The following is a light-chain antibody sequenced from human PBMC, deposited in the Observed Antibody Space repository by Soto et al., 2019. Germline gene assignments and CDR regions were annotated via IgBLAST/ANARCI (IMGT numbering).Light chain of an antibody. Sequence: DIQMTQSPSTLSASVGDRVTITCRASVGIGRLLAWYQQKPGKAPKVLSYRASNLDGGAPSRFSGRGSGTEFTLTINSLQPDDFATCYCLQYNSYATFGQGTKVEIK. CDR2: RAS. J-gene: IGKJ1*01. V-gene: IGKV1-5*03. CDR3: LQYNSYAT. CDR1: VGIGRL.